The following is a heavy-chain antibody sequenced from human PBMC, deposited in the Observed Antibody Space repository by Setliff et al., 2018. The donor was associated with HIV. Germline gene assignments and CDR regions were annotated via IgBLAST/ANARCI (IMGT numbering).Heavy chain of an antibody. V-gene: IGHV4-4*09. CDR1: GGSFNGYY. D-gene: IGHD3-10*01. Sequence: KTSETLSLTCAVYGGSFNGYYWSWIRQPPGKGLEWIGYIYTSGSTNYNPSLKSRVTISVDSSKNQFSLRLSSVTAADTAVYYCVCGEAYTHDDSVVSDFDFWGQGTPVTVSS. CDR2: IYTSGST. CDR3: VCGEAYTHDDSVVSDFDF. J-gene: IGHJ4*02.